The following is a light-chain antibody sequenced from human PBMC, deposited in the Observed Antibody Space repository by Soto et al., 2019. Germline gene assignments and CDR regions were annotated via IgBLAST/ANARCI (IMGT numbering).Light chain of an antibody. V-gene: IGKV3-11*01. CDR2: EAS. Sequence: EIVLTQSPATLSLSPGERATLSCRASQNINTHLAWYQQRPGQVPRLLIYEASNRATGIPARFSGSGSGTDFTLTISSLEPEDFAVYYCLQRSNWLTFGGGTQVEIK. CDR3: LQRSNWLT. J-gene: IGKJ4*01. CDR1: QNINTH.